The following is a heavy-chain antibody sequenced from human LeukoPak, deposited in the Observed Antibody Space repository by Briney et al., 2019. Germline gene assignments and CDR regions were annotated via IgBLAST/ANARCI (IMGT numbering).Heavy chain of an antibody. CDR2: ISYDGRNK. CDR1: GFTFGSYA. CDR3: ARERIAAVGTGWFDP. J-gene: IGHJ5*02. V-gene: IGHV3-30*04. Sequence: GRCLRLSRAAVGFTFGSYAIPGVRRAPGKGRDGVGVISYDGRNKYYADSVKGRFTISRDNSKNTLYLQINSLRAEDTAVYYCARERIAAVGTGWFDPWGQGTLVTVSS. D-gene: IGHD6-13*01.